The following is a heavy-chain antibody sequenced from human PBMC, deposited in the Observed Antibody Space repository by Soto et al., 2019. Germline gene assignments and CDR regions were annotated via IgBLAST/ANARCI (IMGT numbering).Heavy chain of an antibody. V-gene: IGHV1-18*01. D-gene: IGHD5-18*01. Sequence: GASVKVSGKASGYTFTSYGISWVRQAPGQGLEWMGLLIPYNRDTIYAQKFHGRVILTTDTATSTAYMELGSLRSDDTAVYYCERDASSGYRGWWDPWGQGTLVTVSS. CDR2: LIPYNRDT. CDR1: GYTFTSYG. J-gene: IGHJ5*02. CDR3: ERDASSGYRGWWDP.